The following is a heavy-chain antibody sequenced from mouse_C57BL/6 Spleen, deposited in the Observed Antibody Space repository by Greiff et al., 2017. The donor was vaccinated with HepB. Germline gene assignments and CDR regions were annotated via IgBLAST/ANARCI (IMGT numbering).Heavy chain of an antibody. CDR3: ASGRGAY. V-gene: IGHV1-82*01. CDR2: IYPGDGDT. Sequence: QVQLQQPGPELVKPGASVKISCKASGYAFSSSWMNWVKQRPGKGLEWIGRIYPGDGDTNYNGKFKGKATLTADKSSSTAYMQLSSLTSEDSAVYFCASGRGAYWGQGTLVTVSA. CDR1: GYAFSSSW. J-gene: IGHJ3*01.